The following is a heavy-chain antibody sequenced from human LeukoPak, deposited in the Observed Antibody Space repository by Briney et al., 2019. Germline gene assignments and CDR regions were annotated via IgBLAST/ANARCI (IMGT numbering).Heavy chain of an antibody. CDR2: INHSGST. CDR1: GGSFSDYY. Sequence: PSETLSLTCAVYGGSFSDYYWSWIRQPPGKGLEWIGEINHSGSTNYNPSLKSRITISVDTSKNQFSLKLSSVTAADTAVYYCARGGSSGWSLRASYYFDYWGQGTLVTVSS. CDR3: ARGGSSGWSLRASYYFDY. J-gene: IGHJ4*02. D-gene: IGHD6-19*01. V-gene: IGHV4-34*01.